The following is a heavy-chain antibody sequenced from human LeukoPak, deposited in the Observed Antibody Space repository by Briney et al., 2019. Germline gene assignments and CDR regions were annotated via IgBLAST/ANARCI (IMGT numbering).Heavy chain of an antibody. V-gene: IGHV4-39*01. Sequence: ASETLSLTCTVSGGSISSSSYYWGWIRQPPGKGLEWIGSIYYSGSTYYNPSLKSRVTISVDTSKNQFSLKLSSVTAADTAVYYCARHRSSLDYWGQGTLVTVSS. CDR2: IYYSGST. J-gene: IGHJ4*02. CDR1: GGSISSSSYY. CDR3: ARHRSSLDY. D-gene: IGHD6-6*01.